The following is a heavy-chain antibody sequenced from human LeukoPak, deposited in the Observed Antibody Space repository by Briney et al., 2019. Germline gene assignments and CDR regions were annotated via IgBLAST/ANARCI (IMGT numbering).Heavy chain of an antibody. V-gene: IGHV1-58*01. CDR1: GFTFTSSA. Sequence: WASVKVSCKASGFTFTSSAVQWVRQARGQRLEWIGWIVVGSGNTNYAQKFQERVTITRDMSTSTAYMELSSLRSEDTAVYYCAARSSYSSGWNFDYWGQGTLVTVSS. CDR3: AARSSYSSGWNFDY. J-gene: IGHJ4*02. CDR2: IVVGSGNT. D-gene: IGHD6-19*01.